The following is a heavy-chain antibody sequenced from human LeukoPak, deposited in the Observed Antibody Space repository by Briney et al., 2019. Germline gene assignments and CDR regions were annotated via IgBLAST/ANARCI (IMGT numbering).Heavy chain of an antibody. V-gene: IGHV4-4*02. CDR1: GDSISSSNW. Sequence: SETLSLTCAVFGDSISSSNWWSWVRQPPGKGLEWIGEIYHGGTTNYNPSLKSRVTISIDKSKNHFSLNLSSVSAADTAVYYCAREYDGDYPRAFDIWGQGTMVTVSS. CDR2: IYHGGTT. CDR3: AREYDGDYPRAFDI. J-gene: IGHJ3*02. D-gene: IGHD4-17*01.